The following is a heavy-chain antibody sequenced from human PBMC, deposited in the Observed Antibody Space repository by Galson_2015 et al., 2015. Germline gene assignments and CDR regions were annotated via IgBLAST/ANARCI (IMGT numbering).Heavy chain of an antibody. CDR3: ARMYSGSYGDAFDI. V-gene: IGHV4-61*03. D-gene: IGHD1-26*01. Sequence: SANYNPSLKSRVTMSVDTSQNHFSLKLSSVTAADTAVYYCARMYSGSYGDAFDIWGQGTMVTVSS. J-gene: IGHJ3*02. CDR2: SA.